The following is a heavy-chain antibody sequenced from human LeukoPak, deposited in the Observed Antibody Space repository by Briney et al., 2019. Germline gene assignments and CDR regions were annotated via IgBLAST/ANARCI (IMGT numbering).Heavy chain of an antibody. V-gene: IGHV4-34*01. D-gene: IGHD2-2*01. CDR1: GGSLSGYY. CDR2: INHSGST. CDR3: ARGGPVPAGQYYYYYYGMDV. Sequence: PSETLSLTCAVYGGSLSGYYWSWIRQPPAKGLAWIGEINHSGSTNYNPSLKSRVTISVDTSKNQFSLKLSSVTAADTAVYYCARGGPVPAGQYYYYYYGMDVWGQGTTVTVSS. J-gene: IGHJ6*02.